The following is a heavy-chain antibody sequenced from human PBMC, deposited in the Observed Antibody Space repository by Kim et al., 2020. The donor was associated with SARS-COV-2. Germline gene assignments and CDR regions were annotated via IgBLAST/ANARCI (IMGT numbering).Heavy chain of an antibody. Sequence: GGSLRLSCAASGFTFSSYEMNWVRQAPGKGLEWVSYISSSGSTIYYADSVKGRFTISRDNAKNSLYLQMNSLRAEDTAVYYCARSLYDFWSGYLDYYYGMDVWGQGTTVTVSS. D-gene: IGHD3-3*01. CDR3: ARSLYDFWSGYLDYYYGMDV. J-gene: IGHJ6*02. CDR2: ISSSGSTI. V-gene: IGHV3-48*03. CDR1: GFTFSSYE.